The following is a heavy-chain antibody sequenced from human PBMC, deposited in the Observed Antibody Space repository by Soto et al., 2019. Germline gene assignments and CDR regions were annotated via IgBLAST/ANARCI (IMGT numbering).Heavy chain of an antibody. V-gene: IGHV3-30*18. CDR1: GFTFSRYG. D-gene: IGHD4-17*01. CDR2: ISFDGSYK. CDR3: AKSNDYGDYVDY. Sequence: QVQLVESGGGVVQPGRSLRLSCAASGFTFSRYGMHWVRQAPGKGLEWVAVISFDGSYKYYADSVKGRFTISRDNSKNTLYLQMNSLRAEDTAVYYCAKSNDYGDYVDYWGEGTLVTVSS. J-gene: IGHJ4*02.